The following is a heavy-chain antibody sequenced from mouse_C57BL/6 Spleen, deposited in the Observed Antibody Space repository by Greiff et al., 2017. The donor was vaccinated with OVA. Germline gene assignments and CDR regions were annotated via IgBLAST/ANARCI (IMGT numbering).Heavy chain of an antibody. CDR2: IDPETGGT. D-gene: IGHD4-1*01. J-gene: IGHJ3*01. Sequence: VQLQQSGAELVRPGASVTLSCKASGYTFTDYEMHWVKQTPVHGLEWIGAIDPETGGTAYNQKFKGKAILTADKSSSTAYMELRSLTSEDSAVYYCTREDWERFAYWGQGTLVTVSA. CDR1: GYTFTDYE. CDR3: TREDWERFAY. V-gene: IGHV1-15*01.